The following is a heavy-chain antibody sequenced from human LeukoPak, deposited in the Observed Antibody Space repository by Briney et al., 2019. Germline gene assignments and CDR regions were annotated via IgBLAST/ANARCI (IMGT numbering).Heavy chain of an antibody. Sequence: KPSGTLSLTCAVSGGSISSSNWWSWVRQPPGKGLEWIGEIYHSGSTNYNPSLKSRVTILVDKSKNQFSLKLSSVTAADTAVYYCARDQNRYSGYDWYWGQGTLVTVSS. CDR3: ARDQNRYSGYDWY. CDR2: IYHSGST. D-gene: IGHD5-12*01. CDR1: GGSISSSNW. J-gene: IGHJ4*02. V-gene: IGHV4-4*02.